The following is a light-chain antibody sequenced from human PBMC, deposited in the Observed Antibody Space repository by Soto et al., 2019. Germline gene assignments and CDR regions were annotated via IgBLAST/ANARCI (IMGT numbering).Light chain of an antibody. Sequence: DIQMTQSPSTLSASAGDTVTITCRASESIDNWLAWYQQKPGKAPKLLIFAASTLVRGVPSRFSGRGSGTEFTLTISSLQSEDFATYYCQQYYSYPLTFGGGTKVDIK. CDR1: ESIDNW. V-gene: IGKV1-5*01. CDR2: AAS. J-gene: IGKJ4*01. CDR3: QQYYSYPLT.